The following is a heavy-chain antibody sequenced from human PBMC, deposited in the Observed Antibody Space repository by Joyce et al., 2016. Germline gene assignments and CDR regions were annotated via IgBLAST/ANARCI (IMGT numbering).Heavy chain of an antibody. CDR1: GFTFSGHL. CDR2: ISHDGNTK. J-gene: IGHJ4*02. Sequence: QVQLVESGGGVVQPGRSLKISCLASGFTFSGHLMLWVREAPDKGLEWVALISHDGNTKLYADSVKGRFTISRDNSKDTLYLQMNSLKTEDTAVYFCARGLHDGSWYAAYWGQGTLVTVSS. CDR3: ARGLHDGSWYAAY. D-gene: IGHD6-13*01. V-gene: IGHV3-30-3*01.